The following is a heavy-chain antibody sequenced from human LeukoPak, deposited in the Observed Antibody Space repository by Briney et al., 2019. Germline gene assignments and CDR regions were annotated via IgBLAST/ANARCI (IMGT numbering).Heavy chain of an antibody. D-gene: IGHD6-19*01. CDR2: INPNSGGT. V-gene: IGHV1-2*02. Sequence: ASVKVSCKASGYTFTGYYMHWVRQAPAQGLEWMGWINPNSGGTNYAQKFQGRVTMTRDTSISTAYMELSRLRSDDTAVYYCARWGGAVAGTVPPYYFDYWGQGSLVTVSS. CDR1: GYTFTGYY. CDR3: ARWGGAVAGTVPPYYFDY. J-gene: IGHJ4*02.